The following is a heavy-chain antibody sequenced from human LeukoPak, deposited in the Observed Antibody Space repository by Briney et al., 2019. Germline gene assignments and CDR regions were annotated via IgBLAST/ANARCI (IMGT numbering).Heavy chain of an antibody. CDR2: MNPHSGNI. CDR3: AREGNRSSDSSASYPLDY. V-gene: IGHV1-8*01. J-gene: IGHJ4*02. CDR1: GYTFSSND. Sequence: GASVKVSCKASGYTFSSNDINWVRQATGQGLEWMGWMNPHSGNIGYAQKFQGRVTITRNSSISTAYMELSSLRSEDTAVYYCAREGNRSSDSSASYPLDYWGQGTLVTVSS. D-gene: IGHD1-26*01.